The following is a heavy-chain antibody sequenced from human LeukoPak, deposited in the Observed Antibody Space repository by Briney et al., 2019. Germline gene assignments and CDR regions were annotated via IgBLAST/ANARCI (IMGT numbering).Heavy chain of an antibody. Sequence: SETLSLTCTVSGGSISSYYWSWIRQPAGKGLEWIGRIYSSGSTNYNPSLKSRVTISVDTSKNQFSLKLSSVTAADTAVYYCARENSRTYYYYMDVWGKGTTVTISS. V-gene: IGHV4-4*07. CDR3: ARENSRTYYYYMDV. CDR2: IYSSGST. J-gene: IGHJ6*03. CDR1: GGSISSYY. D-gene: IGHD5-18*01.